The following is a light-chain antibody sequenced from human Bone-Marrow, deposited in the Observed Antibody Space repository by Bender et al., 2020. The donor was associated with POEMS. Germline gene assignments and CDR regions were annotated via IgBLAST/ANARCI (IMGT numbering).Light chain of an antibody. V-gene: IGLV3-1*01. CDR2: QND. CDR1: GVGRKY. J-gene: IGLJ2*01. CDR3: QAWDSNTVL. Sequence: SSDLRQPGSVSVSPGQTASITCSGDGVGRKYVCWYQQRPGQSPVLVIYQNDKRPSGIPERFSGSNSGNAATLTIRGTQAMDEADYFCQAWDSNTVLFGGGTKLTVL.